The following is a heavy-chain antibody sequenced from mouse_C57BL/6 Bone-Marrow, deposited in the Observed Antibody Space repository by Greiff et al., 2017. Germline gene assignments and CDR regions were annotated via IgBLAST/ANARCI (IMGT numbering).Heavy chain of an antibody. J-gene: IGHJ1*03. CDR2: INPNYGTT. CDR1: GYSFTDYN. CDR3: ARGYYGSRHWYFDV. D-gene: IGHD1-1*01. V-gene: IGHV1-39*01. Sequence: EVKLQESGPELVKPGASVKISCKASGYSFTDYNMNWVKQSNGKSLEWIGVINPNYGTTSYNQKFKGKATLTVDQSSSTAYMQLNSLTSEDSAVYYCARGYYGSRHWYFDVWGTGTTVTVSS.